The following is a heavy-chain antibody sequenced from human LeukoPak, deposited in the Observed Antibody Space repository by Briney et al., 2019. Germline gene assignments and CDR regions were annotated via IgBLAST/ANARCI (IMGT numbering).Heavy chain of an antibody. CDR2: ISSSSSYI. V-gene: IGHV3-21*01. D-gene: IGHD1-26*01. CDR1: GFTFSSYS. CDR3: ARDQVGALPDY. J-gene: IGHJ4*02. Sequence: GGSLKLSCAASGFTFSSYSMNWVRQAPGKGLEWVSSISSSSSYIYYADSVKGRFTISRDNAKNSLYLQMNSLRAEDTAVYYCARDQVGALPDYWGQGTLVTVSS.